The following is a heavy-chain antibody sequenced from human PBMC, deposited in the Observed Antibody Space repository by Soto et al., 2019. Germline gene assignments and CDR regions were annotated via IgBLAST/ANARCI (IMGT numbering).Heavy chain of an antibody. CDR1: GGTFSSYA. V-gene: IGHV1-69*13. CDR2: IIPIFGTA. J-gene: IGHJ6*02. CDR3: ARAPYYYGSGSYPAYYYYGMDV. Sequence: SVKVSCKASGGTFSSYAISWVRQAPGQGLEWMGGIIPIFGTANYAQKFQGRVTITADESTSTAYVELSSLRSEDTAVYYCARAPYYYGSGSYPAYYYYGMDVWGQGTTVTVSS. D-gene: IGHD3-10*01.